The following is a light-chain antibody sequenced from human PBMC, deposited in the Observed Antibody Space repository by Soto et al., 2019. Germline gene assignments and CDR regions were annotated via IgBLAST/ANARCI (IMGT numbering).Light chain of an antibody. CDR1: QSLSRSS. J-gene: IGKJ1*01. CDR2: GAS. V-gene: IGKV3-20*01. Sequence: EIVLTQSPGTLSLSPGDRATLSCRARQSLSRSSLARYQQKTGRAPRLLIYGASSRATGIPDRFSGSGSGTDFTLTISRLEPEDFAVYYCQHYGSSPRTFGPGTKVEIK. CDR3: QHYGSSPRT.